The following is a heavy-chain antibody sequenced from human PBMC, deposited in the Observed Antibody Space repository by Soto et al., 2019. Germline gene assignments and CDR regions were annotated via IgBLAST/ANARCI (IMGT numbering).Heavy chain of an antibody. CDR2: IRSSGSTI. Sequence: PGGSLRLSCAASGFTFSDYYMSWIRQAPGKGLEWVSYIRSSGSTIYYADSVKGRFTISRDNAKNSLYLQMNSLRAEDTAVYYCARGPPAPDGSALYYDMDVWGKGTTVTVSS. CDR3: ARGPPAPDGSALYYDMDV. V-gene: IGHV3-11*01. J-gene: IGHJ6*03. CDR1: GFTFSDYY. D-gene: IGHD3-10*01.